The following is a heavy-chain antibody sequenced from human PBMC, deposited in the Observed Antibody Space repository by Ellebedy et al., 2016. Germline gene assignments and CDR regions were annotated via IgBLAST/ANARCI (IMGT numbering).Heavy chain of an antibody. V-gene: IGHV3-21*01. CDR3: ARTTVTTSFDY. D-gene: IGHD4-17*01. CDR2: ISSSSSYI. CDR1: GFTFSSYS. Sequence: GESLKISCAASGFTFSSYSMNWVRQAPGKGLEWVSSISSSSSYIYYADSVKGRFTISRDNAKNSLYLQMNSLRAEDTAVYYCARTTVTTSFDYWGQGTLVTVSS. J-gene: IGHJ4*02.